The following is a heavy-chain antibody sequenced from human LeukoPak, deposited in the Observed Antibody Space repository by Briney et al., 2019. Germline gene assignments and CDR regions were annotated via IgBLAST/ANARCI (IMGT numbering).Heavy chain of an antibody. V-gene: IGHV4-38-2*02. J-gene: IGHJ5*02. CDR3: SRGYSSSWYFNRLDP. CDR1: GCSISSYYF. Sequence: SGTLSLTCTVSGCSISSYYFWGWLRPPARKGVEWVGSNYHSGTNYYHPSLNRGATISVETSKHQFFLQLTSVTAGDTAGYYCSRGYSSSWYFNRLDPWG. D-gene: IGHD6-13*01. CDR2: NYHSGTN.